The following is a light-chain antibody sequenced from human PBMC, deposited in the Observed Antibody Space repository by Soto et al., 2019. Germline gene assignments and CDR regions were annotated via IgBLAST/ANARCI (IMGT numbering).Light chain of an antibody. CDR3: QQYNSWPPIT. CDR2: DAS. CDR1: ESVSRN. Sequence: EVVMTQSPATLSVSRGERATLXXRASESVSRNLAWYQQKPGQAPRLIXYDASTRATGIPDRFSGGGSGTEFTLTISSLQSEDFVVYYCQQYNSWPPITFGQGTRLEIK. J-gene: IGKJ5*01. V-gene: IGKV3-15*01.